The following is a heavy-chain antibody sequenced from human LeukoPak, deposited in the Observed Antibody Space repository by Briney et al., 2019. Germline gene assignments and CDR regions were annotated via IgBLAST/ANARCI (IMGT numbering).Heavy chain of an antibody. CDR3: ARGQPGGSGSYYRDVDY. D-gene: IGHD3-10*01. CDR2: MNPNSGNT. J-gene: IGHJ4*02. CDR1: GYTFTSYY. Sequence: ASVKVSCKASGYTFTSYYMHWVRQAPGQGLEWMGWMNPNSGNTGYAQKFQGRVTMTRNTSISTAYMELSSLRSEDTAVYYCARGQPGGSGSYYRDVDYWGQGTLVTVSS. V-gene: IGHV1-8*02.